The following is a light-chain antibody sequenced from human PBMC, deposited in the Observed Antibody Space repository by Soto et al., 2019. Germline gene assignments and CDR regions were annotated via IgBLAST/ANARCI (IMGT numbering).Light chain of an antibody. CDR3: SSYAGSNNYVV. V-gene: IGLV2-8*01. CDR2: EVS. J-gene: IGLJ2*01. Sequence: QSALTQPPSASGSPGQSVTISCTGTSSDVGGYNNVSWYQQHPGKAPKLMIYEVSKRPSWVPDRFSGSKSGNTASLTVSGLQAEEEADYYCSSYAGSNNYVVFGGGTKLTVL. CDR1: SSDVGGYNN.